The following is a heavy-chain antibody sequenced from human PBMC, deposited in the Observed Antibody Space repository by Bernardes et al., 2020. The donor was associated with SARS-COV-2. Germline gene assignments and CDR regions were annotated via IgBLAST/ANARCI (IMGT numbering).Heavy chain of an antibody. Sequence: GYLRLSCAASGFTFSSYTMNWVRQAPGKGLEWVSSISSGSSYIYYADSVKGRFTISRDNTKNSLYLQMNSLRAEDTAVYYCASVNDFWRGYGAFYYYYGMDVWGQGTTVTVSS. CDR1: GFTFSSYT. J-gene: IGHJ6*02. CDR2: ISSGSSYI. D-gene: IGHD3-3*01. V-gene: IGHV3-21*06. CDR3: ASVNDFWRGYGAFYYYYGMDV.